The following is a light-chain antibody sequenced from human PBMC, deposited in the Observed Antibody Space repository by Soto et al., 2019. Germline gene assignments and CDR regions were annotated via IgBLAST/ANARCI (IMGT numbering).Light chain of an antibody. CDR3: GSWDSSLSAYV. CDR1: SSNIGGNS. Sequence: QSVMTQPPSVCAAPGQRVTISCSGSSSNIGGNSVSWYQQLTGTAPKLLIYDDDKRPSGIPDRFSGSKSGTSATLGITGFQTGDEADYYCGSWDSSLSAYVFGTGTKLTVL. V-gene: IGLV1-51*01. J-gene: IGLJ1*01. CDR2: DDD.